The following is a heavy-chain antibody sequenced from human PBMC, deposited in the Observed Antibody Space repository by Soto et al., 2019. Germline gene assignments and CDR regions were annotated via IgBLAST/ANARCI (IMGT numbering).Heavy chain of an antibody. CDR3: ARVRHDPLDH. D-gene: IGHD3-16*01. Sequence: QAQLVQSGPEVKKPGASVKVSCKASGYTFTNFALHWVRQAPGQRLEWMGWINAANGNTRYSQKFQGRVTITRDTSASTAYMELSSLTSEDTAVYYCARVRHDPLDHWGRGTLVTVSS. V-gene: IGHV1-3*01. CDR1: GYTFTNFA. CDR2: INAANGNT. J-gene: IGHJ2*01.